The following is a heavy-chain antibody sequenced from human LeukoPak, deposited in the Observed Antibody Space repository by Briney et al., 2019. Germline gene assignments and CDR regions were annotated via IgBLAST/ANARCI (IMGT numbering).Heavy chain of an antibody. D-gene: IGHD6-19*01. J-gene: IGHJ3*01. CDR3: AKDLYSSGWYSAFDV. CDR2: ISGSGGST. CDR1: GGSFSGYY. Sequence: ETLSLTCAVYGGSFSGYYWSWVRQAPGKGLEWVSAISGSGGSTYYADSVKGRFTLSRDNSKNTLYLQMNSLRAEDTAVYYCAKDLYSSGWYSAFDVWGQGTTVTVSS. V-gene: IGHV3-23*01.